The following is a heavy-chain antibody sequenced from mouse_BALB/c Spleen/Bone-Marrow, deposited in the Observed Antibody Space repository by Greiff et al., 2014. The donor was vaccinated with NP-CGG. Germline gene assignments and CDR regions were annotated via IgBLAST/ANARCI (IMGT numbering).Heavy chain of an antibody. J-gene: IGHJ4*01. D-gene: IGHD1-1*01. CDR1: GYTFTSYY. Sequence: VKLQESGAELVKPGASVKLSCKASGYTFTSYYMFWVKQRPGQGLEWIGEINPSNVDTNFNEKFKSKATLTVDKSSNTAYMQLSSLTSEDSAVYYCSRGYYGSTYYYARDYWGQGTSVTVSS. CDR3: SRGYYGSTYYYARDY. CDR2: INPSNVDT. V-gene: IGHV1S81*02.